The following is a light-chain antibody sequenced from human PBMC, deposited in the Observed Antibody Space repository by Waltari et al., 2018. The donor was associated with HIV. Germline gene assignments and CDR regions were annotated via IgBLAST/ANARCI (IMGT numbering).Light chain of an antibody. J-gene: IGLJ3*02. CDR3: SSYTSSSPWV. CDR2: DVS. Sequence: QSALTQPASVSGSPGQSITISCTGTSSDVGGYNYVSWYQQHPGKAPILMIYDVSKRPSGVSNRFSGSKSGNTASLTISGLQAEDEADYYCSSYTSSSPWVFGGGTKLTVL. V-gene: IGLV2-14*01. CDR1: SSDVGGYNY.